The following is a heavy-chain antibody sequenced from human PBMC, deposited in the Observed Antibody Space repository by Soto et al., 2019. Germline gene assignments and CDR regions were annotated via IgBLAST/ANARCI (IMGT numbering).Heavy chain of an antibody. CDR2: IYPGDSDA. D-gene: IGHD2-15*01. CDR3: ARRGGCVAAKLGADHDAFDI. Sequence: PGEALKISRQGTGYSFTSYWIGWVRQMPGKGHEWMGIIYPGDSDAGYSPSFQGQVTISADRSISTAYLQWSSLKASDTAMYYCARRGGCVAAKLGADHDAFDIWGQGTMVTVSS. CDR1: GYSFTSYW. J-gene: IGHJ3*02. V-gene: IGHV5-51*01.